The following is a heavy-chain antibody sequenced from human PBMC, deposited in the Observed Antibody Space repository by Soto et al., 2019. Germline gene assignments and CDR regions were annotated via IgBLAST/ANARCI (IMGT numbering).Heavy chain of an antibody. J-gene: IGHJ6*03. Sequence: GGSLRLSCAASGFTVSSNYMSWVRQAPGKGLEWVSVIYSGGSTYYADSVKGRFTISRDNSKNTLYLQMNSLRAEDTAVYYCARDRDYGSGSYYFETHAHLPTPRNTKYYYYYMDVWGKGTTVTVSS. CDR3: ARDRDYGSGSYYFETHAHLPTPRNTKYYYYYMDV. D-gene: IGHD3-10*01. CDR2: IYSGGST. CDR1: GFTVSSNY. V-gene: IGHV3-66*01.